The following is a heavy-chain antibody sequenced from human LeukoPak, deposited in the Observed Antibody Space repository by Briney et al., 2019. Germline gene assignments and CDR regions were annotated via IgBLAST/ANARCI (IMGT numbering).Heavy chain of an antibody. V-gene: IGHV3-30-3*01. J-gene: IGHJ4*02. Sequence: GGSLRLSCAASGFTFSSYAMHWVRQAPGKGLEWVAVISYDGSNKYYADSVKGRFTISRDNSKNTLYLQMNSLRAEDTAVYYCARHREPYSSSWYDFDYWGQRTLVTVSS. CDR2: ISYDGSNK. CDR1: GFTFSSYA. D-gene: IGHD6-13*01. CDR3: ARHREPYSSSWYDFDY.